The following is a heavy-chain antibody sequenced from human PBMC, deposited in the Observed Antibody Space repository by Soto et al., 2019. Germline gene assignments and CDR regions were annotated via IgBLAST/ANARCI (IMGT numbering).Heavy chain of an antibody. D-gene: IGHD3-3*01. V-gene: IGHV1-18*04. CDR3: ARAHTTFGVVIDWFDP. J-gene: IGHJ5*02. CDR1: GYTFTSYG. Sequence: ASVQVSCKASGYTFTSYGISWVRQAPGQGLELMGWISAYNGNTNYAQKLQGRVTMTTDTSTSTAYMELRSLRSDDTAVYYCARAHTTFGVVIDWFDPWGQGTLVTVSS. CDR2: ISAYNGNT.